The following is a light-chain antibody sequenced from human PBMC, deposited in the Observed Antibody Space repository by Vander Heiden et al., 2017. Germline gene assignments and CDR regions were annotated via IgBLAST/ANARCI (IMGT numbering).Light chain of an antibody. V-gene: IGKV1-39*01. CDR1: HSSSSY. CDR2: AAS. J-gene: IGKJ2*02. CDR3: QQCYIPWT. Sequence: DIQMTQSPSSLFASVGDRVTITRPARHSSSSYLYRQQQKPGKAPKLQIDAASSWQSGVPSRGSGSGSADFTLTSSRLQPEDVATYYCQQCYIPWTFGQGTKLEIK.